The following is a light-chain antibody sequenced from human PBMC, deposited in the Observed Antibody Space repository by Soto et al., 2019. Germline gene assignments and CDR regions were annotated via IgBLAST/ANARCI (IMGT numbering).Light chain of an antibody. Sequence: QSVLTQPASVSGSPGQSIAISCTGTSSDVGGYDYVSWYQQHPDKAPKLMIYEVTKRPSGVSNRFSGSKSGNTASLTISGLQPEDEADYYCSPHTSGSTRVFGSGTKLTVL. V-gene: IGLV2-14*01. CDR3: SPHTSGSTRV. CDR1: SSDVGGYDY. CDR2: EVT. J-gene: IGLJ1*01.